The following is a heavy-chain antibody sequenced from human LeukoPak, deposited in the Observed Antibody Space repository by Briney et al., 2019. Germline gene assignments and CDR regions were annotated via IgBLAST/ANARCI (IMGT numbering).Heavy chain of an antibody. Sequence: SETLSLTCTVSGGSLSSYLWSWIRQPPGKGLAWVGYIYYSGSTNYNPSLKSRVTISVDTSKNQFSLKLSSVTAADTAVYYCARHPNTAMVNWYFDLWGRGTLVTVSS. CDR1: GGSLSSYL. V-gene: IGHV4-59*08. CDR2: IYYSGST. D-gene: IGHD5-18*01. CDR3: ARHPNTAMVNWYFDL. J-gene: IGHJ2*01.